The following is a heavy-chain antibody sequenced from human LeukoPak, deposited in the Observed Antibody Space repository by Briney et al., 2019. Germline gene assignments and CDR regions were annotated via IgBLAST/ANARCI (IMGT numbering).Heavy chain of an antibody. Sequence: GGSLRLSCAASGFTFSSYSMNWVRQAPGKGLEWVSSISSSSSYIYYADSVKGRFTISRDNAKNSLYLQMNSLRAEDTAVYYCARDPNSSGWLQRGNWFDPWGQGTLVTASS. V-gene: IGHV3-21*01. CDR1: GFTFSSYS. J-gene: IGHJ5*02. CDR3: ARDPNSSGWLQRGNWFDP. D-gene: IGHD6-19*01. CDR2: ISSSSSYI.